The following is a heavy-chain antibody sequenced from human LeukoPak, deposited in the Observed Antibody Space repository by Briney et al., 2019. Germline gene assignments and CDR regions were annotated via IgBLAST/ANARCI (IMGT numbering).Heavy chain of an antibody. J-gene: IGHJ4*02. CDR1: GGSISSYY. V-gene: IGHV4-4*07. CDR2: ISSGST. Sequence: SETLSLICTVSGGSISSYYWTWIRQPAEKGLEWIGRISSGSTDYNPSLKSRLTMSLDTSKNQFSLRLSSVTPADTAVYYCARAAAGTGNFDYWGQGTLVTVSS. D-gene: IGHD6-13*01. CDR3: ARAAAGTGNFDY.